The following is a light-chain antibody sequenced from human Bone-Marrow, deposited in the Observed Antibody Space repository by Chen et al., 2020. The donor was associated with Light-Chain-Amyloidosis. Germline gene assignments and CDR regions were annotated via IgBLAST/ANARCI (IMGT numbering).Light chain of an antibody. CDR1: QAISSY. CDR2: AAS. V-gene: IGKV1-9*01. Sequence: IQLTQSPSSLSASVGDRVTITCRASQAISSYLAWYQQKPGKAPKLLIYAASTLQSGVPSRFSGSGSGTDFTLTISSLPPEDFATYYCQQLNSYPRTFGGGTKVEIK. J-gene: IGKJ4*01. CDR3: QQLNSYPRT.